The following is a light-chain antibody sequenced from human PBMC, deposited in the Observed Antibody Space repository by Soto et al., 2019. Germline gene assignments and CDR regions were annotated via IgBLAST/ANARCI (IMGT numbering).Light chain of an antibody. J-gene: IGKJ1*01. CDR1: QSITTW. V-gene: IGKV1-5*03. CDR2: KAT. CDR3: QQYNSYSLT. Sequence: DIEMTQSPSTLSASVGDRVTITCRASQSITTWLAWYQQKPGKAPKLLIYKATNVQTGVPSRFSGSGSGTEFSLTISSLQPEDFAIYYCQQYNSYSLTFGQGTKVEIK.